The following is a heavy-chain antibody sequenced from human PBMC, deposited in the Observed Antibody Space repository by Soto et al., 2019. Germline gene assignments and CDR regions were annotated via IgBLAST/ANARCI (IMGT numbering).Heavy chain of an antibody. CDR2: IDWDDDK. Sequence: SGPTLVNPTQTLTLTCTFSGFSLSTSGMCVSWIRQPPGKALEWLARIDWDDDKYYSTSLKTRLTISKDTSKNQVVLTMTNMDPVDTATYYCARIKYSGRYPHLDYWGQGTLVTVSS. CDR1: GFSLSTSGMC. CDR3: ARIKYSGRYPHLDY. J-gene: IGHJ4*02. V-gene: IGHV2-70*11. D-gene: IGHD1-26*01.